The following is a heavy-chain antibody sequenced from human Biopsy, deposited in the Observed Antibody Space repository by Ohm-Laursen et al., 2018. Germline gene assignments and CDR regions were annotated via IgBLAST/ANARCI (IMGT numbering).Heavy chain of an antibody. V-gene: IGHV4-59*02. CDR1: GDSVTKYY. Sequence: GTLSLTCTVSGDSVTKYYWSWIRQPPGKGLEWIGHIYYSVMTNYNPSLQRRVSISVDTSRNQVSLTLSSVTAADTAVYYCARDSGILNYGNFKYYHYYGMDVWGQGTKVTVSS. CDR2: IYYSVMT. CDR3: ARDSGILNYGNFKYYHYYGMDV. J-gene: IGHJ6*02. D-gene: IGHD4-11*01.